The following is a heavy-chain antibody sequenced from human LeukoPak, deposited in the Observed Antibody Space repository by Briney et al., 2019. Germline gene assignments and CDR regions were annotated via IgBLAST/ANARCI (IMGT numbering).Heavy chain of an antibody. V-gene: IGHV1-69*02. Sequence: SSVNVSCKASGGTFSSYTISWVRQAPGQGLEWMGRIIPILGIAKYAQKFQGRVTITADKSTSTAYMELSSLRSEDTAVYYCARGGYYYDSSGYYWFDPWGQGTLVTVSS. D-gene: IGHD3-22*01. CDR2: IIPILGIA. CDR1: GGTFSSYT. CDR3: ARGGYYYDSSGYYWFDP. J-gene: IGHJ5*02.